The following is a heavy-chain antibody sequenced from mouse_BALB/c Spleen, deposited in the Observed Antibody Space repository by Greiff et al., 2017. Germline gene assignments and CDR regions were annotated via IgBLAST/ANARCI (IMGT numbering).Heavy chain of an antibody. V-gene: IGHV5-6-5*01. D-gene: IGHD2-4*01. J-gene: IGHJ3*01. Sequence: EVQVVESGGGLVKPGGSLKLSCAASGFTFSSYAMSWVRQTPEKRLEWVASISSGGSTYYPDSVKGRFTISRDNARNILYLQMSSLRSEDTAMYYCARDGVLYDYDVWFAYWGQGTLVTVSA. CDR1: GFTFSSYA. CDR3: ARDGVLYDYDVWFAY. CDR2: ISSGGST.